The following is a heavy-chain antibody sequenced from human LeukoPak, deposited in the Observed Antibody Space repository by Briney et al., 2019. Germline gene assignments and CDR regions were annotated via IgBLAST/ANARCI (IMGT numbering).Heavy chain of an antibody. CDR3: AVGYCSGGSCYGLYTGDNWFDP. Sequence: SVKVSCKASGGTFSSYGTSWVRQAPGQGLEWMGRIIPIFGTANYAQKFQGRVTITTDESTSTAYMELSSLRSEDTAVYYCAVGYCSGGSCYGLYTGDNWFDPWGQGTLVTVSS. CDR2: IIPIFGTA. D-gene: IGHD2-15*01. CDR1: GGTFSSYG. V-gene: IGHV1-69*05. J-gene: IGHJ5*02.